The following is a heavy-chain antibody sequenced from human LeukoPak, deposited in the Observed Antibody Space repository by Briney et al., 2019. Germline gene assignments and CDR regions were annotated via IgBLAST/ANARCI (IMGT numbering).Heavy chain of an antibody. Sequence: ASVTVSCKASGYTFTGYYMHWVRQAPGQGLGWMGWINPNSGGTNYSQKFQGRVTMTRDTSISTAYIELSRLRSDDTAVYYCARATTSLVVAATLAYWGQGTLVTVSS. D-gene: IGHD2-15*01. CDR2: INPNSGGT. CDR1: GYTFTGYY. V-gene: IGHV1-2*02. J-gene: IGHJ4*02. CDR3: ARATTSLVVAATLAY.